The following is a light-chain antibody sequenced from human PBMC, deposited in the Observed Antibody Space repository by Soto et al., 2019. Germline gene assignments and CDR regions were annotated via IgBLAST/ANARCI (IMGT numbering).Light chain of an antibody. CDR1: QILSRSY. V-gene: IGKV3-20*01. J-gene: IGKJ2*01. CDR2: GAS. Sequence: EIVLTQSPDTLSLSPGERATLSCRASQILSRSYLSWYQQKPGQAPRLLIYGASARATGYPDRFSGSGSGTDFTLTISRLEPEDFAVYYCHQYGSSPPYTFGQGTKLEIK. CDR3: HQYGSSPPYT.